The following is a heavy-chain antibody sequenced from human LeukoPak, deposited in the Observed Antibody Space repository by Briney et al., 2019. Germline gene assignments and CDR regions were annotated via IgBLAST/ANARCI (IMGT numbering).Heavy chain of an antibody. J-gene: IGHJ4*02. Sequence: GGSLRLSCAASGFTFSSHAMHWVRQAPGKGLEWVAVIWYDGGHKYYADSVKGRFSISRDNSKNTLYLQMSSLRAEDTAVYYCARDRDYDSANFDYWGQGTLVTVSS. CDR3: ARDRDYDSANFDY. V-gene: IGHV3-33*08. CDR2: IWYDGGHK. CDR1: GFTFSSHA. D-gene: IGHD3-22*01.